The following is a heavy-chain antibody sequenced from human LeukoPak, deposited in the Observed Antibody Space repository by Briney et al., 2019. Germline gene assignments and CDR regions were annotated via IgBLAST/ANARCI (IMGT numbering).Heavy chain of an antibody. J-gene: IGHJ4*02. D-gene: IGHD2-15*01. CDR1: GFTFSDYA. CDR3: AKRSCSGGSCFNLFDY. CDR2: ISGSGGST. V-gene: IGHV3-23*01. Sequence: PGGSLRLSCAASGFTFSDYAMSWVRQAPGKGLEWVSTISGSGGSTYYADSVKGRFTISRDNSKNTLYLQMNSLRAEDTAIYYCAKRSCSGGSCFNLFDYWGQGTLVTVSS.